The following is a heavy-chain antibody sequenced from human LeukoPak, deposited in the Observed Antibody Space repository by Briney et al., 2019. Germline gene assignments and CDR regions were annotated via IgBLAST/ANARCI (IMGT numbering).Heavy chain of an antibody. CDR2: ISSSSTI. V-gene: IGHV3-48*01. CDR3: ARVPRVVAAINWFDP. CDR1: GLTFSSYS. D-gene: IGHD2-15*01. Sequence: PGGSLRLSCAASGLTFSSYSMNWVRQAPGKGLGWVSYISSSSTIYYADSVKGRFTISRDNAKNSLYLQMNSLRAEDTAVYYCARVPRVVAAINWFDPWGQGTLVTVSS. J-gene: IGHJ5*02.